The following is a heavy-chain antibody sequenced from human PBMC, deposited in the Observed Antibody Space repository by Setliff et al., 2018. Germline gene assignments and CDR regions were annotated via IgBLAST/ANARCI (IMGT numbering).Heavy chain of an antibody. V-gene: IGHV4-39*01. CDR1: GDSLSSTSYQ. CDR3: ARHEFVGGYYGSVTYRHFDY. Sequence: LSLTCTVSGDSLSSTSYQWGWVRQPPGKGLEWIGSVYYTGTAYYNPSLKSRVTISVDTSKNQFSLQVTSLAATDTALYFCARHEFVGGYYGSVTYRHFDYWGQGILVTVSS. CDR2: VYYTGTA. D-gene: IGHD3-10*01. J-gene: IGHJ4*02.